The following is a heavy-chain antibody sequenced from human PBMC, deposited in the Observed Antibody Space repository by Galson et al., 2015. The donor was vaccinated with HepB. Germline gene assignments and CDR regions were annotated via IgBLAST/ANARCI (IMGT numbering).Heavy chain of an antibody. Sequence: QSGAEVKKPGESLKISCQGSGFNLNNYWIAWVRQLPGRGLEWMGIIHPGDSATQYSPSLQGQVTISADMSINTVYLQWTSLKASDTAMYYCVKRLYQLQLRDKWFDPWGQGTLVTVSP. J-gene: IGHJ5*02. CDR1: GFNLNNYW. D-gene: IGHD1-1*01. V-gene: IGHV5-51*01. CDR3: VKRLYQLQLRDKWFDP. CDR2: IHPGDSAT.